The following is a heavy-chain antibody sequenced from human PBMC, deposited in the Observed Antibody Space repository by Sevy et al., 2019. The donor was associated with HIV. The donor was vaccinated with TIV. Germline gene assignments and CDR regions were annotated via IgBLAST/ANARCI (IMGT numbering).Heavy chain of an antibody. CDR2: VSVGCGEI. J-gene: IGHJ4*02. Sequence: GGSLRLSCAASGCTFSRYCMSWVRQPPGKGLGWVSTVSVGCGEINHADSVKGRFTISRDNSKNSLYLQMNNLRAEDTAVYYCAREGCNKRDDYWGQGTLVTVSS. CDR3: AREGCNKRDDY. D-gene: IGHD2-8*01. CDR1: GCTFSRYC. V-gene: IGHV3-23*01.